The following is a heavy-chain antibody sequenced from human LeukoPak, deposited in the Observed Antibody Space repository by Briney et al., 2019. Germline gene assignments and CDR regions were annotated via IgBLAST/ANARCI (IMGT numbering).Heavy chain of an antibody. CDR2: IKQDGSEK. CDR1: GFTFSTHW. Sequence: GGSLRLSCAASGFTFSTHWMSWVRQAPGKGLEWVANIKQDGSEKYYVDSVKGRFTISRDNAKNSLYLQMNSLRAEDTAMYYCARDSAGNDYWCQGTLVTVSS. CDR3: ARDSAGNDY. D-gene: IGHD6-13*01. V-gene: IGHV3-7*01. J-gene: IGHJ4*02.